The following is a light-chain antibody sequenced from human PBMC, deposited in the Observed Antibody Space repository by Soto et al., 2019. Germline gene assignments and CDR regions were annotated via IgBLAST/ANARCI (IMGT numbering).Light chain of an antibody. CDR3: LLSYNGPYV. CDR2: DTT. CDR1: TGAVTNGHY. Sequence: QTLFTQEPSLPVSPGGTVTLTCGSSTGAVTNGHYPYWFQQKPGQAPRTLIYDTTNRHSWTPARFSGSLLGGKAALTLSGAQPEDEAEYYCLLSYNGPYVFGTGTKVTGL. J-gene: IGLJ1*01. V-gene: IGLV7-46*01.